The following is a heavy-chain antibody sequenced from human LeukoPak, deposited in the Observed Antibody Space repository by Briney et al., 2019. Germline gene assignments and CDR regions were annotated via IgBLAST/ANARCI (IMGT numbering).Heavy chain of an antibody. J-gene: IGHJ4*02. CDR1: GFTFSSYG. CDR3: AREVAVAGTNYFDY. D-gene: IGHD6-19*01. CDR2: ISGSGGST. Sequence: GGSLRLSCAASGFTFSSYGMSWVRQAPGKGLEWVSAISGSGGSTYYADSVKGRFTISRDNSKNTLYLQMNSLRAEDTAVYYCAREVAVAGTNYFDYWGQGTLVTVSS. V-gene: IGHV3-23*01.